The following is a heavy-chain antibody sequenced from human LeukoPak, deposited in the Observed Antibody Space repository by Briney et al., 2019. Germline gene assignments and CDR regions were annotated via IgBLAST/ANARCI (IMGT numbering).Heavy chain of an antibody. V-gene: IGHV1-58*02. J-gene: IGHJ4*02. CDR3: AAPGPYCSGGSCYDLLDY. CDR1: GFTFTSSA. CDR2: IVVGSGNT. Sequence: SVKVSCKASGFTFTSSAMQWVRQARGQRLEWIGWIVVGSGNTNYAQKFQERVTITRDMSTGTAYMELSSLRSEDTAVYYCAAPGPYCSGGSCYDLLDYWGQGTLVTVSS. D-gene: IGHD2-15*01.